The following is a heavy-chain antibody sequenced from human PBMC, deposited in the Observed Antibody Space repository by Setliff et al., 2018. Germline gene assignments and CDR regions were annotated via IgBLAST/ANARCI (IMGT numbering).Heavy chain of an antibody. D-gene: IGHD2-15*01. Sequence: GGSLRLSCAASGFTFSSYAMSWVRQAPGKGLEWVSAIRGSGGSTYYADSVKGRFTISRDNSKNTLYLQMNSLRAEDTAVYYCANLNLGRYCSGGSCPYGMDVWGQGTTVTVS. CDR2: IRGSGGST. J-gene: IGHJ6*02. V-gene: IGHV3-23*01. CDR3: ANLNLGRYCSGGSCPYGMDV. CDR1: GFTFSSYA.